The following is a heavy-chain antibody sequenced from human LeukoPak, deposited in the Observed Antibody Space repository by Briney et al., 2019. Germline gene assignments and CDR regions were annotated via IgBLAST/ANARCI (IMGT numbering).Heavy chain of an antibody. CDR1: GGSISSSSYY. V-gene: IGHV4-39*01. J-gene: IGHJ5*02. D-gene: IGHD2-8*01. CDR3: ARLYRDIVLMVYAMKANWFDP. Sequence: PSETLSLTCTVSGGSISSSSYYWGWIRQPPGKGLEWIGSIYYSGSTYYNPSLKSRVTISVDTSKNQSSLKLSSVTAADTAVYYCARLYRDIVLMVYAMKANWFDPWGQGTLVTVSS. CDR2: IYYSGST.